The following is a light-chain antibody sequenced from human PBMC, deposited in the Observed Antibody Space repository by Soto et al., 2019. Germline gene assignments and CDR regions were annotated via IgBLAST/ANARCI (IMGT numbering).Light chain of an antibody. CDR2: AAS. J-gene: IGKJ1*01. V-gene: IGKV1-27*01. CDR1: QGISNY. CDR3: QKYNSVPPVT. Sequence: DIQMTQSPSSLSASVGDRVTITCRASQGISNYLAWYQQKPGKVPKLLIYAASTLQSGVPSRFSGSGSGTDFTLTISSLQPEDVATYYCQKYNSVPPVTFGQGTKVEIK.